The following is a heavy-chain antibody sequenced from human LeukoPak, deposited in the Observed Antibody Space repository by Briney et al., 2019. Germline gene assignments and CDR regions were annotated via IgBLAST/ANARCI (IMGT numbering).Heavy chain of an antibody. CDR2: ISAYNGNT. J-gene: IGHJ4*02. V-gene: IGHV1-18*01. CDR3: ARVDYDFWSGYYTGAIDY. D-gene: IGHD3-3*01. Sequence: ASVKVSXKASGYTFTSYGISWVRQAPGQGLEWMGWISAYNGNTNYAQKLQGRVTMTTDTSTSTAYMELRSLRSDDTAVYYCARVDYDFWSGYYTGAIDYWGQGTLVTVSS. CDR1: GYTFTSYG.